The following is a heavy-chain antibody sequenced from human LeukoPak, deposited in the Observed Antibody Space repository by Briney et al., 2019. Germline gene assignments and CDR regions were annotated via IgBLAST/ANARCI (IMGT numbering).Heavy chain of an antibody. CDR2: INPNSGNT. CDR1: GYTFTSYD. CDR3: ARRKVVTIFGVVRNRYFDY. V-gene: IGHV1-8*01. Sequence: ASVKVSCKASGYTFTSYDINWVRQATGQRLEWMGWINPNSGNTGYAQKFQGRVTMTRNTSISTAYMELSSLRSEDTAVYYCARRKVVTIFGVVRNRYFDYWGQGTLVTVSS. J-gene: IGHJ4*02. D-gene: IGHD3-3*01.